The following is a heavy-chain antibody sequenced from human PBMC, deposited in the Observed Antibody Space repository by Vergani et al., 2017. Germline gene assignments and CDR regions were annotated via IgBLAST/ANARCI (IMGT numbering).Heavy chain of an antibody. D-gene: IGHD5-12*01. CDR1: GGSISSGSYY. CDR2: IYTSGST. J-gene: IGHJ4*02. V-gene: IGHV4-61*02. Sequence: QVQLQESGPGLVKPSQTLSLTCPVSGGSISSGSYYWSWIRQPAGKGLEWIGRIYTSGSTNYNPSLKSRVTISVDTSKNQFSLKLSSVTAADTAVYYCTGTTDPRYCGYDAGFDYWGQGTLVTVSS. CDR3: TGTTDPRYCGYDAGFDY.